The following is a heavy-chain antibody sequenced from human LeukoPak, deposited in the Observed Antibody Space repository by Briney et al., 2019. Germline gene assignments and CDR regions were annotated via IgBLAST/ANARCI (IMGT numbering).Heavy chain of an antibody. CDR3: EKYLRDSGTYYFDN. J-gene: IGHJ4*02. D-gene: IGHD5-24*01. CDR1: GASIRSHS. Sequence: SETLSLTCTVSGASIRSHSWSWIRQPPGKELEWIGYMYYSGNSNYNPALKSRVTISVDTSKNLFSLKMISVTAADTAVYYCEKYLRDSGTYYFDNWGQGALVTVSS. CDR2: MYYSGNS. V-gene: IGHV4-59*11.